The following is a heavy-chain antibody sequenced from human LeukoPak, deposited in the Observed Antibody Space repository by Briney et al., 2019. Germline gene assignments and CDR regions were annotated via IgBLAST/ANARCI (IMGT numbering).Heavy chain of an antibody. Sequence: GGPLRLSCAASGFTFSSYWMHWVRQAPGKGLVWVSRINSDGRSTSYADSLKARFIISRDNAKNTLYLQMNSLRAEDTAVYFCVRDVWGDRDSYFDYWGQGSLVTVSS. D-gene: IGHD2-21*01. J-gene: IGHJ4*02. CDR2: INSDGRST. V-gene: IGHV3-74*01. CDR1: GFTFSSYW. CDR3: VRDVWGDRDSYFDY.